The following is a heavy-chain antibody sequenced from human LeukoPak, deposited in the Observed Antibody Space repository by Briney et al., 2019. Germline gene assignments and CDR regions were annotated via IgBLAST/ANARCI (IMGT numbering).Heavy chain of an antibody. V-gene: IGHV3-23*01. D-gene: IGHD6-6*01. Sequence: GGSLRLSCSASGFTFSSYGMSWVRQAPGKGLEWVSAISGSGGSTYYADSVKGRFTISRDNSKNTLYLQMNSLRAEDTAVYYCARTLIEYSVSSCYFDYWGQGTLVTVSS. CDR2: ISGSGGST. J-gene: IGHJ4*02. CDR1: GFTFSSYG. CDR3: ARTLIEYSVSSCYFDY.